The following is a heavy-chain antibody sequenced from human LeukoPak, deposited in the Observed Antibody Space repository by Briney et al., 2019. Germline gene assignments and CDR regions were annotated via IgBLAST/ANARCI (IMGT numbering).Heavy chain of an antibody. V-gene: IGHV1-18*01. D-gene: IGHD2-21*02. CDR2: ISAYSGNT. CDR3: ARAPHIVVVTATPRYGMDV. J-gene: IGHJ6*02. Sequence: GASVKVSCKASGYTFTSYGISWVRQAPGQGLERMGWISAYSGNTNYAQKLQGRVTMTTDTSTSTAYMELRSLRSDDTAVYYCARAPHIVVVTATPRYGMDVWGQGTTVTVSS. CDR1: GYTFTSYG.